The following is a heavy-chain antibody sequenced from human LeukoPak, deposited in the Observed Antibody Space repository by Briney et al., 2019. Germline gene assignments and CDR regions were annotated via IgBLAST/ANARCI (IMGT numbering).Heavy chain of an antibody. Sequence: GGSLRLSCAASGFTFSGYGMNWVRQAPGKGLEWISNISSSSSNTYYADSVKGRFTISRDNAKNSLYPQMDSLRDEDTAVYYCARQGVDFDYWGRGALVTVSS. V-gene: IGHV3-48*02. CDR3: ARQGVDFDY. CDR2: ISSSSSNT. CDR1: GFTFSGYG. D-gene: IGHD3-10*01. J-gene: IGHJ4*02.